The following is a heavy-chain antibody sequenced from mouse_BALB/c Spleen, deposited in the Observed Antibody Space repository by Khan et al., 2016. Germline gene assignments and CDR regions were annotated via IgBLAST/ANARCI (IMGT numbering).Heavy chain of an antibody. CDR3: ARRRRLDLYYAMDY. V-gene: IGHV9-1*02. CDR1: GYNFKNYG. J-gene: IGHJ4*01. CDR2: IKTYTGES. Sequence: QIQLVQFGPELKKPGETVKISCKASGYNFKNYGMNWVKQAPGKGLKWMGWIKTYTGESTYADDFKGRFAFSLEASASTAYLQINNLKNEDMAKYFCARRRRLDLYYAMDYRGQGTSVTVSS.